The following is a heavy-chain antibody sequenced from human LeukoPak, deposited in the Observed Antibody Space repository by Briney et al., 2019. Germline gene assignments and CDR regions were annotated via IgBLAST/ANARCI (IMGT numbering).Heavy chain of an antibody. CDR3: ARRYDTDGYYHS. CDR2: IYYSGST. Sequence: SETLSLTCAVSGGSISSGGYSWSWIRQHPGKGLEWIGYIYYSGSTYYNPSLKSRVTISVDTSKNQFSLKMNSVTAADTAVYFCARRYDTDGYYHSWGQGTLVTVSS. CDR1: GGSISSGGYS. D-gene: IGHD3-22*01. J-gene: IGHJ5*02. V-gene: IGHV4-31*11.